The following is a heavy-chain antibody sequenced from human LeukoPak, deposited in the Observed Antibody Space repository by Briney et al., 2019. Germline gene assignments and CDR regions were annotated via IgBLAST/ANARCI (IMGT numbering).Heavy chain of an antibody. CDR2: IYHSGST. J-gene: IGHJ4*02. V-gene: IGHV4-38-2*02. Sequence: SETLSLTCTVSGCSISSGYYWGWIRQPPGKGLEWIGSIYHSGSTYYNPSLKSRVTISVDTSKNQFSLKLSSVTAADTAVYYCARVRGYSYGLDYWGQGTLVTVSS. CDR3: ARVRGYSYGLDY. CDR1: GCSISSGYY. D-gene: IGHD5-18*01.